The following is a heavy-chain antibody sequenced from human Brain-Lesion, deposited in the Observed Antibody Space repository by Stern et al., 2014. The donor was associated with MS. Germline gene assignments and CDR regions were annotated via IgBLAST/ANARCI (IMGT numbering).Heavy chain of an antibody. CDR2: ISWNSGTI. CDR1: GFTFDDYA. V-gene: IGHV3-9*01. CDR3: ARDITGSSAYFAY. D-gene: IGHD1-14*01. Sequence: EVQLVVSGGDLVQPGRSLRLSCAAFGFTFDDYAMHWVRQAPGKGLEWVAGISWNSGTIGYADSVKGRFTTSRDNAYSSLYLQMNSLRPEDTALYYCARDITGSSAYFAYWGQGTLVTVSS. J-gene: IGHJ4*02.